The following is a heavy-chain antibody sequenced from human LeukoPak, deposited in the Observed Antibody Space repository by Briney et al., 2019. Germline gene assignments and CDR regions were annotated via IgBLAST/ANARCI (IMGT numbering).Heavy chain of an antibody. D-gene: IGHD6-19*01. V-gene: IGHV1-2*02. CDR1: GYTFTGYY. CDR3: ARIAVAGYFDY. Sequence: GASVKVSCKASGYTFTGYYMHWVRQAPGQGLEWMGWINPNSGGTNYPQKFQGRVTMTRDTSISTAYMELSRLRSDDTAVYYCARIAVAGYFDYWGQGTLVTVSS. CDR2: INPNSGGT. J-gene: IGHJ4*02.